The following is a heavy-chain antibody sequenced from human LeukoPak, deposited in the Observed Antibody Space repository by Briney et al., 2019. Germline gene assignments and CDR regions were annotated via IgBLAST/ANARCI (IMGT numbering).Heavy chain of an antibody. CDR2: INPNSGGT. CDR3: ARDPQNTYYYDGSGSLGFDY. J-gene: IGHJ4*02. D-gene: IGHD3-22*01. CDR1: GYTFTGYY. V-gene: IGHV1-2*02. Sequence: ASVKASCKASGYTFTGYYMHWVRQAPGQGLEWMGWINPNSGGTNYAQKFQGRVTMTRDTSISTAYMELSRLRSDDTAVYYCARDPQNTYYYDGSGSLGFDYWGQGTLVTVSS.